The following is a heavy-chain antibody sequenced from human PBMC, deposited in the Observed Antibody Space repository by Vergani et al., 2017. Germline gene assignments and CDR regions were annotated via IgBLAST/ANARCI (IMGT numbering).Heavy chain of an antibody. J-gene: IGHJ5*02. Sequence: QVQLVQSGAEVKRPGASVKVSCKASGYTFTDYYVHWVRQAPGQGLEWMGWINPNSGGTNYAQKFQGRVTITRDRSMSTAYMELSSLRSEDTAMYYCALAESSTSCINSVCITPETGSWFDPWGQGTLVTVSS. CDR3: ALAESSTSCINSVCITPETGSWFDP. CDR2: INPNSGGT. D-gene: IGHD2-2*01. CDR1: GYTFTDYY. V-gene: IGHV1-2*02.